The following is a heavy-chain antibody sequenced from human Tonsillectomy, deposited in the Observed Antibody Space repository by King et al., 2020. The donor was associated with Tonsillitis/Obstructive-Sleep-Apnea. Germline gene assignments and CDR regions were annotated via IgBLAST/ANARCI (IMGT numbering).Heavy chain of an antibody. CDR1: GFTFTSSA. J-gene: IGHJ4*02. Sequence: MQLVQSGPEVKKPGTPVKVSCKASGFTFTSSAVQWVLQARGQRLEWIGRIVVGSGHTNYAQKFQERVTITRDMSTSTAYMELSSLRSEDTAVYYCAAGLGTTFDYWGQGTLVTVSS. V-gene: IGHV1-58*01. CDR3: AAGLGTTFDY. CDR2: IVVGSGHT. D-gene: IGHD1-14*01.